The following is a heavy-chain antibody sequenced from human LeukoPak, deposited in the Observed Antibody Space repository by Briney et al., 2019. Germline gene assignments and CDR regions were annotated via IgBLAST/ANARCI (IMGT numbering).Heavy chain of an antibody. CDR3: ARPYSSGWYGIDY. J-gene: IGHJ4*02. Sequence: SETLSLTCAVYGGSFSGYYWSWIRQPPGKGLEWIGEINHSGSTNYNPSLKSRVTISVDTSKNQFSLKLSSVTAADTAVYYCARPYSSGWYGIDYWGQGTLVTVSS. CDR2: INHSGST. V-gene: IGHV4-34*01. D-gene: IGHD6-19*01. CDR1: GGSFSGYY.